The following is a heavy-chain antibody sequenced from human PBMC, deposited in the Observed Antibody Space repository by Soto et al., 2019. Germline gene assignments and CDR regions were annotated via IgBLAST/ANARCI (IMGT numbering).Heavy chain of an antibody. Sequence: GGSLGLSCAASGFTFSSYAMSWVRQAPGKGLEWVSAIGGSGGITYYADSVKGRFSISRDSSKNTLYLQISSLRAEDTAVYYCAKGKSYTSSYSYRFFDYWGLGTLVTVSS. CDR2: IGGSGGIT. CDR3: AKGKSYTSSYSYRFFDY. V-gene: IGHV3-23*01. CDR1: GFTFSSYA. J-gene: IGHJ4*02. D-gene: IGHD3-22*01.